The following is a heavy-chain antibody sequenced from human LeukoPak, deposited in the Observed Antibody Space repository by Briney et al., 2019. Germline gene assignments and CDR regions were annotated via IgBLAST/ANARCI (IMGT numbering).Heavy chain of an antibody. CDR1: GFTFSNYS. D-gene: IGHD1-1*01. V-gene: IGHV3-21*01. Sequence: GGSLRLSCTASGFTFSNYSINWVRQAPGKGLEWVSSISSGSSYIYYADSVEGRFTISRDNDKSSLYLQMNSLRAEDTAVYYCARDTNWFFDYWGQGTLVTVSS. CDR2: ISSGSSYI. CDR3: ARDTNWFFDY. J-gene: IGHJ4*02.